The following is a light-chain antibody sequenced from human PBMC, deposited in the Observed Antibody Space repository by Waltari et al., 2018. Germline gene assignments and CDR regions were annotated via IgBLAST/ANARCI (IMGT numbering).Light chain of an antibody. Sequence: QSALTQPPSASGFPGQSVTISCTGTSSDVGGYDYVSWSQQYPGKAPKLVIYEVAKRPSGVPDRFSGSKSGNTASLTVSGLQGEDEADYYCSSYAGNKNVFGTGTKVTVL. CDR2: EVA. CDR1: SSDVGGYDY. J-gene: IGLJ1*01. V-gene: IGLV2-8*01. CDR3: SSYAGNKNV.